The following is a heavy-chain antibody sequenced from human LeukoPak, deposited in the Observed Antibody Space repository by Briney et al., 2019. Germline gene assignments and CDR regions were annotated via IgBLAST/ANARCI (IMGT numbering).Heavy chain of an antibody. CDR1: GYSISSGYY. D-gene: IGHD4-23*01. Sequence: SETLSLTCTVSGYSISSGYYWGWIRQPPGEGLEWIGSIYHSGSTYYNPSLKSRVTISVDTSKNQFSLKLSSVTAADTAVYYCANGGNELFDYWGQGTLVTVSS. CDR2: IYHSGST. V-gene: IGHV4-38-2*02. J-gene: IGHJ4*02. CDR3: ANGGNELFDY.